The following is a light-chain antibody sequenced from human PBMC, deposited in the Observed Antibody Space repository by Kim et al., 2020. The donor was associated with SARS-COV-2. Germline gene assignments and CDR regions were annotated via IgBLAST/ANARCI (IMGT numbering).Light chain of an antibody. Sequence: VTISWTGSSTNIGAGYDVHWYQQLPGTAPKLLIYVNRNRPSGVPDRFSGSKSGTSASLAITGLQAEDEADYYCQSYDSSLSGSGVFGGGTQLTVL. J-gene: IGLJ3*02. CDR3: QSYDSSLSGSGV. V-gene: IGLV1-40*01. CDR2: VNR. CDR1: STNIGAGYD.